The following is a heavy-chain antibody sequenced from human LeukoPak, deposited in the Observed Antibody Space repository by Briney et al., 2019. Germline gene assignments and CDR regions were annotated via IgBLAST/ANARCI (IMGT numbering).Heavy chain of an antibody. CDR3: TTVYYYYGSSGYPAGAFDI. Sequence: PGGSLRLSCAASGFTFTNAWMSWVRQAPGKGLEWVGRIKSKTDGGTTDYAAPVKGRFTISRDDSKNTLYLQMNSLKTEDTAVYYCTTVYYYYGSSGYPAGAFDIWGQGTMVAVSS. D-gene: IGHD3-22*01. CDR1: GFTFTNAW. J-gene: IGHJ3*02. CDR2: IKSKTDGGTT. V-gene: IGHV3-15*01.